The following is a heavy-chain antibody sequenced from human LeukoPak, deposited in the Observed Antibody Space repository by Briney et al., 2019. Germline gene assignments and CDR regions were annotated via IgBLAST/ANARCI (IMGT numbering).Heavy chain of an antibody. V-gene: IGHV3-21*01. J-gene: IGHJ4*02. CDR1: GGSFSGYV. Sequence: PSETLSLTCAVYGGSFSGYVWNWIRQPPGKGLEWVSSISSSSTHIYYADSVRGRFTISRDDAKNSLYLQMNSLRAEDTALYYCARGLCGGDCYDYWGQGTLVTVSS. CDR3: ARGLCGGDCYDY. CDR2: ISSSSTHI. D-gene: IGHD2-21*01.